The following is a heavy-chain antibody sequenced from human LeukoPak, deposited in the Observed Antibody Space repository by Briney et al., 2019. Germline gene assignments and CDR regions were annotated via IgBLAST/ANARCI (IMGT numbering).Heavy chain of an antibody. CDR1: GFTFSSYG. CDR3: AKVSFYDFWSGYQDWFDP. CDR2: ISGSGGST. J-gene: IGHJ5*02. D-gene: IGHD3-3*01. Sequence: GGSLRLSCAASGFTFSSYGMHWVRQAPGKGLEWVSAISGSGGSTYYADSVKGRFTISRDNSKNTLYLQMNSLRAEDTAVYYCAKVSFYDFWSGYQDWFDPWGQGTLVTVSS. V-gene: IGHV3-23*01.